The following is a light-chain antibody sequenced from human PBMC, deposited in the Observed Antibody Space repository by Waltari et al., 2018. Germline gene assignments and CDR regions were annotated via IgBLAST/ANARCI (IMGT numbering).Light chain of an antibody. V-gene: IGLV2-14*03. CDR2: DVS. CDR1: DSQVRGDIF. CDR3: SSYISSDTLEL. J-gene: IGLJ2*01. Sequence: QSALTPPAPVSVSPGQSITFPCTATDSQVRGDIFSALYQQQPGKAPKLMIYDVSNRPSGVSNRFSGSKSGNTASLTISGLQAEDEAHYYCSSYISSDTLELFGGGTSLTV.